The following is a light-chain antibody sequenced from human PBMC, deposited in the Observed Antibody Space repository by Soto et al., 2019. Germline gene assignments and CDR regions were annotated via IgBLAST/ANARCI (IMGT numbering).Light chain of an antibody. CDR2: GAT. CDR3: QQYNIWPYT. CDR1: QSVGSRS. Sequence: PVERATLSCRASQSVGSRSLAWYQQKPGQAPRLLISGATTRATGLPARFSGSGSGAEFTLTISSLQSEDFAVYFCQQYNIWPYTFGQGTKVDIK. V-gene: IGKV3-15*01. J-gene: IGKJ2*01.